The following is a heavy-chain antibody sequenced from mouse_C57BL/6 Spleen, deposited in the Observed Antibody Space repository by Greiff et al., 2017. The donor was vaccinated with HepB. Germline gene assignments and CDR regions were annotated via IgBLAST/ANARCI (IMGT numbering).Heavy chain of an antibody. Sequence: EVKLVESGEGLVKPGGSLKLSCAASGFTFSSYAMSWVRQTPEKRLEWVAYISSGGDYIYYADTVKGRFTISRDNARNTLYLQMSSLKSEDTAMYYCTRAYGSSYGFAYWGQGTLVTVSA. CDR1: GFTFSSYA. D-gene: IGHD1-1*01. J-gene: IGHJ3*01. CDR2: ISSGGDYI. V-gene: IGHV5-9-1*02. CDR3: TRAYGSSYGFAY.